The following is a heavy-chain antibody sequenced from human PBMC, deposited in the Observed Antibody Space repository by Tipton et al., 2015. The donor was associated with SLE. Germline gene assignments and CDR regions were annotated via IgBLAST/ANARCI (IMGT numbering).Heavy chain of an antibody. CDR1: GGSFSGYY. J-gene: IGHJ3*02. CDR3: ASYSGSYYDAFDI. V-gene: IGHV4-34*01. Sequence: TLSLTCAVYGGSFSGYYWSWIRQPPGKGLEWIGEINHSGSTNYNPSLKSRVTISVDTSKNQFSPKLSSVTAADTAVYYCASYSGSYYDAFDIWGQGTMVTVSS. D-gene: IGHD1-26*01. CDR2: INHSGST.